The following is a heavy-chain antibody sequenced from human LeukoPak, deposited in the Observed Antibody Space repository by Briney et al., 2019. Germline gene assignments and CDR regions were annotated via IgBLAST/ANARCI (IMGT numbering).Heavy chain of an antibody. CDR1: GFSFSDYW. CDR3: ARDGSKSCSGGSCYLNWFDP. CDR2: INQDGSEE. D-gene: IGHD2-15*01. V-gene: IGHV3-7*01. Sequence: GGSLRLSCGASGFSFSDYWMTWVRQAPGKGLEWVANINQDGSEEYYVASVKGRFTISRDNAKNSLYLQMTSLIAEDTAVYYCARDGSKSCSGGSCYLNWFDPWGQGTLVTVSS. J-gene: IGHJ5*02.